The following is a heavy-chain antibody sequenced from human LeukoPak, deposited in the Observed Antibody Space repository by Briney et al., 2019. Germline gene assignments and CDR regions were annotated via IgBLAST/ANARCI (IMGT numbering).Heavy chain of an antibody. CDR2: ISSNGGST. V-gene: IGHV3-64D*06. Sequence: GGSLRLSCSASGCTFSRYAMHWVRQAPGKGLEYVSAISSNGGSTYYADSVKGRFTISRDNSKNTLYLQMSSLRAGDTAVYYCVKDGSGSYYTYYFDYWGQGTLVTVSS. CDR3: VKDGSGSYYTYYFDY. CDR1: GCTFSRYA. J-gene: IGHJ4*02. D-gene: IGHD3-10*01.